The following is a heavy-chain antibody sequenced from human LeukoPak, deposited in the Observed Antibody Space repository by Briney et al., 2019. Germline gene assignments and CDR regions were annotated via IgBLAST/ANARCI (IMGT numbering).Heavy chain of an antibody. J-gene: IGHJ4*02. CDR1: GYTFTGYY. CDR3: ARLASGSSPFDY. D-gene: IGHD3-10*01. V-gene: IGHV1-2*06. Sequence: ASVKVSCKASGYTFTGYYMHWVRQAPGQGLEWMGRINPNSGSTDYAQNFQGRVTMTRDTSITTAYMELSRLRSDDTAVYYCARLASGSSPFDYWGQGTLVTVSS. CDR2: INPNSGST.